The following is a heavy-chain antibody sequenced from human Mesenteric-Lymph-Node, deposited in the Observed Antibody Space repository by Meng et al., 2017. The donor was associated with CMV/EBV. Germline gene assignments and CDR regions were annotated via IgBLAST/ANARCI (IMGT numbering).Heavy chain of an antibody. Sequence: SKTLSLTCAVYGESFNSWYWIWIRQTPGKGREWIGEINHSGSTNYNPSLKSRVTISMDMSKNQFSLKLTSVTAADTAVYYCASTAPGVVLTGPRAYHGMDVWGQGTTVTVSS. V-gene: IGHV4-34*01. J-gene: IGHJ6*02. CDR2: INHSGST. D-gene: IGHD2-2*01. CDR1: GESFNSWY. CDR3: ASTAPGVVLTGPRAYHGMDV.